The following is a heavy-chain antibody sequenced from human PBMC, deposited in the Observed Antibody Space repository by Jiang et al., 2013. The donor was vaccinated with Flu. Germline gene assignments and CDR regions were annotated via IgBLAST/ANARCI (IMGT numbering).Heavy chain of an antibody. Sequence: GPGLVKPSETPSLTCTVSGGSITKYFWSWIRQPPGKGLEWIGYIYNSGSTKYNPSLKSRVTISVETSKNQFSLRLSSVTAADTAVYYCVRLGAYEGAHWGQGTLVTVSS. D-gene: IGHD1-26*01. CDR1: GGSITKYF. J-gene: IGHJ4*02. CDR3: VRLGAYEGAH. CDR2: IYNSGST. V-gene: IGHV4-59*01.